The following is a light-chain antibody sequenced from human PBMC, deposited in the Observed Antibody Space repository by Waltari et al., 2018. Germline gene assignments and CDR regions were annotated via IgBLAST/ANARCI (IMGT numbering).Light chain of an antibody. J-gene: IGLJ3*02. V-gene: IGLV8-61*01. Sequence: QTVVNQEPSLSVSPGGTVHLTCACSPAPFPGTSYPSCYQQSPGQTPRTLVYKANIRSSGVPDLFSGSVLGNKAVLIITGAQAEDESTYYCLLYMGSCIWVFGGGTKLTVL. CDR2: KAN. CDR3: LLYMGSCIWV. CDR1: PAPFPGTSY.